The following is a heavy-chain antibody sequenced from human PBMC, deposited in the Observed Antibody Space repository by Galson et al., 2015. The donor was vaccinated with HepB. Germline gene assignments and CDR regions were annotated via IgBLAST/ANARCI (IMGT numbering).Heavy chain of an antibody. V-gene: IGHV1-18*01. Sequence: SVKVSCKASGYTFASYTISWVRQAPGQGLEWMGWVGGYNGKTNYAQNLPGRVSLNTDTSPSTAYMELRSLRSDDTAVYYCARIRGSTWYLYFDYWGQGTQLTVSS. CDR1: GYTFASYT. D-gene: IGHD6-13*01. CDR3: ARIRGSTWYLYFDY. CDR2: VGGYNGKT. J-gene: IGHJ4*02.